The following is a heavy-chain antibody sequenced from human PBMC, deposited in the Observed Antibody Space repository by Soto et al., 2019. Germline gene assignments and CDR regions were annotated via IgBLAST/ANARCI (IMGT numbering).Heavy chain of an antibody. J-gene: IGHJ4*02. CDR1: GYTFTSYG. CDR2: ISAYNGNT. V-gene: IGHV1-18*01. CDR3: ARDTADDSGYDYALGAFDY. Sequence: GASVKVSCKASGYTFTSYGISWVRQAPGQGLEWMGWISAYNGNTNYAQKLQGRVTMTTDTSTSTAYMELRSLRSDDTAVYYCARDTADDSGYDYALGAFDYWGQGTLVTVSS. D-gene: IGHD5-12*01.